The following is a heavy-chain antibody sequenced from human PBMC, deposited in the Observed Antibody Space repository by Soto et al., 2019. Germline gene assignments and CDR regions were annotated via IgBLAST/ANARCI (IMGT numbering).Heavy chain of an antibody. CDR3: ARDRCSSTSCYVGHDAFDI. Sequence: SDTLSLTCTVSGGSISSGGYYWSWIRQHPGKGLEWIGYIYYSGSTYYNPSLKSRVTISVDTSKNQFSLKLSSVTAADTAVYYCARDRCSSTSCYVGHDAFDIWGQGTMVT. D-gene: IGHD2-2*01. CDR1: GGSISSGGYY. J-gene: IGHJ3*02. V-gene: IGHV4-31*03. CDR2: IYYSGST.